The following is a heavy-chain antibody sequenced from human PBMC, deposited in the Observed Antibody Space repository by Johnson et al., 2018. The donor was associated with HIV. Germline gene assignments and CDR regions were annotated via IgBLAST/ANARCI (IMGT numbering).Heavy chain of an antibody. CDR1: GFTFSSYG. Sequence: VQLVESGGGVVQPGRSPRLSCAASGFTFSSYGMHWVRQAPGKGLEWVAVISYDGSNKYYADSVKGRFTISRDNSKNTLYLQMNSLRAEDTAVYYCAKDLMYNWNDVGAFDIWGQGTMVTVSS. CDR3: AKDLMYNWNDVGAFDI. V-gene: IGHV3-30*18. D-gene: IGHD1-1*01. CDR2: ISYDGSNK. J-gene: IGHJ3*02.